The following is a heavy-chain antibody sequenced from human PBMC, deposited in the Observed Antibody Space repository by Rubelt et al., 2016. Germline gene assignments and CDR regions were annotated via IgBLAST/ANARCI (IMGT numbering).Heavy chain of an antibody. D-gene: IGHD5/OR15-5a*01. V-gene: IGHV1-3*01. CDR1: GYMFSMYP. CDR3: SRWASVHPFDY. CDR2: INAGNGFT. J-gene: IGHJ4*02. Sequence: QVQLVQSGAELKKPGASVKISCTASGYMFSMYPIHWLRQAPGQRPEWMGWINAGNGFTKYSQTFQGRVTITRDTSESTAYMELSSLSSEDTAFYYCSRWASVHPFDYWGQGTLVTVSS.